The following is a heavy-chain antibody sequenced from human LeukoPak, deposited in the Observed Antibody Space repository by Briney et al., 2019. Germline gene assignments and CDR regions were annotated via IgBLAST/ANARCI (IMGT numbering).Heavy chain of an antibody. D-gene: IGHD1-26*01. Sequence: GGSLRLSCAASGFTFSSYAMNWVRQAPGKGLEYVSAISSNGGSTYYANSVKGRSTISRDNSKNTLYLQMGSLRAEDMAVYYCARGGYGASTPYYMDVWGKGTTVTVSS. CDR2: ISSNGGST. V-gene: IGHV3-64*01. J-gene: IGHJ6*03. CDR3: ARGGYGASTPYYMDV. CDR1: GFTFSSYA.